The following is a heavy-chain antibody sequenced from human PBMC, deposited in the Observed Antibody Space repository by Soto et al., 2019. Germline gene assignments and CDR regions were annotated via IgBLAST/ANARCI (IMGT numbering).Heavy chain of an antibody. V-gene: IGHV3-23*01. CDR1: GFTFSSYA. CDR3: AKNSVRYYGSGSYFDY. CDR2: ISGSGGST. Sequence: LRLSCAASGFTFSSYAMSWVRQAPGKGLEWVSAISGSGGSTYYADSVKGRFTISRDNSKNTLYPQMNSLRAEDTAVYYCAKNSVRYYGSGSYFDYWGQGTLVTVSS. J-gene: IGHJ4*02. D-gene: IGHD3-10*01.